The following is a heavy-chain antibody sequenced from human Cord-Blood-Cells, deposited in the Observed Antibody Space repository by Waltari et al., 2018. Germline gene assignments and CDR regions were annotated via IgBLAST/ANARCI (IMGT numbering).Heavy chain of an antibody. CDR3: ASAGAGGAFDI. J-gene: IGHJ3*02. CDR1: GGTFSSYA. V-gene: IGHV1-69*09. CDR2: IIPILGIA. D-gene: IGHD3-16*01. Sequence: QVQLVQSGAEVKKPGSSVKVSCKASGGTFSSYAIRWVRQAPGQGLEWMGRIIPILGIANYAQKFQGRVTITADKSTSTAYMELSSLRSEDTAVYYCASAGAGGAFDIWGQGTMVTVSS.